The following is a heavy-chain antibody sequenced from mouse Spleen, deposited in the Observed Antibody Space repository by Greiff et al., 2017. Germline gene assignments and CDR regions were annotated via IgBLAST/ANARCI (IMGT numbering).Heavy chain of an antibody. D-gene: IGHD2-3*01. CDR3: ARVMVTYFDY. CDR1: GFTFSSYA. V-gene: IGHV5-9*04. Sequence: DVKLVESGGGLVKLGGSLKLSCAASGFTFSSYAMSWVRQTPEKRLEWVATISSGGGNTYYPDSVKGRFTISRDNAKNTLYLQMSSLKSEDTAMYYCARVMVTYFDYWGQGTTLTVSS. J-gene: IGHJ2*01. CDR2: ISSGGGNT.